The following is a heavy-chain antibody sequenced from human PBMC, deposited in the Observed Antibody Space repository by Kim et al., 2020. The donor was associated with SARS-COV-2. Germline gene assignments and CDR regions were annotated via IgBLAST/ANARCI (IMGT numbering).Heavy chain of an antibody. D-gene: IGHD1-1*01. CDR2: T. CDR3: AKDTYNTLDL. V-gene: IGHV3-23*01. J-gene: IGHJ3*01. Sequence: TFYADSGKGRFTISRDNSKNTLYLQLTSLRAEDTAVYYCAKDTYNTLDLWGQGTMATVSS.